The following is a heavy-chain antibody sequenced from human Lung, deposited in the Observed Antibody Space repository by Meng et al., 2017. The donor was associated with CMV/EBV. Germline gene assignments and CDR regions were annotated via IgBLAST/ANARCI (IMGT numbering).Heavy chain of an antibody. V-gene: IGHV3-30*04. CDR3: ARDIYCSTVCCYRERGNNDIYGGIDY. CDR2: ISYDGSSK. D-gene: IGHD2-2*01. J-gene: IGHJ4*02. CDR1: EFTSSNSV. Sequence: SLMISCASSEFTSSNSVMHWVRQAAGRGLKWVAVISYDGSSKFYADSVEGRFTMSRDNSKKTQYAQMNSLRPEDTAIYCCARDIYCSTVCCYRERGNNDIYGGIDYWGQGTLVTVSS.